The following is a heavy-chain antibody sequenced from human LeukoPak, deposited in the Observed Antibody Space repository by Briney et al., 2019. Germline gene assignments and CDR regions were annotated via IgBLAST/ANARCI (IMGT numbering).Heavy chain of an antibody. Sequence: GGSLRLSCTASGFTLGDYAMSWVRQAPGKGLEWVGFIRSKAYGGTTEYAASVKGRFTISRDDSKSIAYLQMNSLKTEDTAVYYCTRFSYDSSGYRYWGQGTLVTVSS. J-gene: IGHJ4*02. CDR3: TRFSYDSSGYRY. D-gene: IGHD3-22*01. V-gene: IGHV3-49*04. CDR1: GFTLGDYA. CDR2: IRSKAYGGTT.